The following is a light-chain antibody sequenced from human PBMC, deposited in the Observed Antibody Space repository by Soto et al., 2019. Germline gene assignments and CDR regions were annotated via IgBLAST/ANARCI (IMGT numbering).Light chain of an antibody. CDR2: AAS. J-gene: IGKJ1*01. V-gene: IGKV1-39*01. Sequence: DIQMTQSPSSLSASVGDRVTITCRAGQSISSYLNWYQQKPGKAPKLLIYAASSLQSGVPSRFSGSGSGTDFTLTISSLQPPDFAAYYCQQSWTFGQGTKVEIQ. CDR1: QSISSY. CDR3: QQSWT.